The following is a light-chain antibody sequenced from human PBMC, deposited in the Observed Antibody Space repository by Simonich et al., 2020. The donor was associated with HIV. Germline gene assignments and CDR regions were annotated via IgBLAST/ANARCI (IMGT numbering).Light chain of an antibody. Sequence: QSALTQPASVSGSPGQSITISCTGTSSDVGGYNYVSWYQQHPGKAPKLMIYDVSKLHSVVSNRCSGSKSGNTASLTISGLQAEDEADYYCSSYTSSSTLVFGGGTKLTVL. V-gene: IGLV2-14*01. CDR2: DVS. CDR1: SSDVGGYNY. CDR3: SSYTSSSTLV. J-gene: IGLJ3*02.